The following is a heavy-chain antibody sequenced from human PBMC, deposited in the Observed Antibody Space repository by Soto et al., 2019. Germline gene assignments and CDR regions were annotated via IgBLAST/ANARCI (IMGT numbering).Heavy chain of an antibody. J-gene: IGHJ4*02. CDR2: IKSDGSDT. CDR3: VRVAYGDLGG. Sequence: EVQLVESGGGLVQPGGSLRLSCAASGFTFSSYWMHWVRQAPGKGLVWVSRIKSDGSDTSYADYVKGRFTISRDNAKHTLYLQMSSLRAADTAVYYCVRVAYGDLGGWGQGTLVTVSS. V-gene: IGHV3-74*01. CDR1: GFTFSSYW. D-gene: IGHD4-17*01.